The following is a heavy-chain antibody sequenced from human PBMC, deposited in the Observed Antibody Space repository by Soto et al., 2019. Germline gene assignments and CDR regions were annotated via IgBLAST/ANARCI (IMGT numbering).Heavy chain of an antibody. CDR2: IYHSGTT. V-gene: IGHV4-31*03. Sequence: QVRLQESGPGLVKPSQTQSLTCIVSGASISTGGYYWSWIRQHPGKGLELIGYIYHSGTTYYNPSLESRLSISADSSKNLLSPNLTSVTAADTAIYYCPRATAPCWFDPWGQGTLVTDSS. CDR1: GASISTGGYY. J-gene: IGHJ5*02. D-gene: IGHD1-1*01. CDR3: PRATAPCWFDP.